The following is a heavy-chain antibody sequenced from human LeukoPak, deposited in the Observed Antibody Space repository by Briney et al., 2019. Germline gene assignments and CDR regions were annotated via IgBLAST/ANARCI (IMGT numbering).Heavy chain of an antibody. Sequence: ASVKVSCKASGYTFTSYAMHWVRQAPGQRLEWMGWIYGGNGSTKYSQKFQGRVSITRDTSASTVHMELSSLGSEDTAVYYCARGWGGDCYHVHWGQGTLVTVSS. J-gene: IGHJ4*02. CDR3: ARGWGGDCYHVH. V-gene: IGHV1-3*01. CDR1: GYTFTSYA. D-gene: IGHD2-21*02. CDR2: IYGGNGST.